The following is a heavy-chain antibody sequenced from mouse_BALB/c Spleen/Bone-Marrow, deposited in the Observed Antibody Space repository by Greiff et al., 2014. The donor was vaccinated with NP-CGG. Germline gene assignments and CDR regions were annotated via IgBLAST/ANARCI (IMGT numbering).Heavy chain of an antibody. Sequence: QVQLQQSGPELVRPGVSVKISCKGSGYTFTDYAMHWVKQSHGKSLEWIGVISTYSGNTNYNQKFKGKATMTVDKSSSTAYMELARLASEDSAIYYCARYGYGSSYYAMDYWGQGTSVTVSS. V-gene: IGHV1-67*01. CDR3: ARYGYGSSYYAMDY. J-gene: IGHJ4*01. D-gene: IGHD1-1*01. CDR2: ISTYSGNT. CDR1: GYTFTDYA.